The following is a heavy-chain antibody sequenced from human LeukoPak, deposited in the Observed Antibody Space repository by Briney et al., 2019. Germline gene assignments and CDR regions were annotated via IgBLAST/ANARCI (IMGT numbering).Heavy chain of an antibody. J-gene: IGHJ3*02. Sequence: GGSLRLSCAASGFTFSSYWMHRVRQAPGKRLVWVSRINGDGSSATYADSVKGRFTISRDSAKNTVYLQMNSLRAEDTAVYYCARPQHGDLYAFDIWGQGTMVTVSS. CDR3: ARPQHGDLYAFDI. D-gene: IGHD4-17*01. V-gene: IGHV3-74*01. CDR2: INGDGSSA. CDR1: GFTFSSYW.